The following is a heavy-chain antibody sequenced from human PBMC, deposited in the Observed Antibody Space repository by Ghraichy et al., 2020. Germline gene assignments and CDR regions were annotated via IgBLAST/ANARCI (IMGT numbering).Heavy chain of an antibody. J-gene: IGHJ6*02. CDR1: GFIFSSFW. D-gene: IGHD6-19*01. V-gene: IGHV3-7*04. Sequence: GGSLRLSCAASGFIFSSFWMSWVRQAPGKGLEWVANIKQDGSEKYYVDSVKGRFTISRDNAKNSLYLQMNSLRAEDTAVYYCARGSWLVRPGAYGMDVWGQGTTVTVSS. CDR3: ARGSWLVRPGAYGMDV. CDR2: IKQDGSEK.